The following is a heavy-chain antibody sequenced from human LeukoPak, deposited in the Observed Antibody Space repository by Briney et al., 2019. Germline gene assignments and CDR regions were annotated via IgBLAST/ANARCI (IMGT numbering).Heavy chain of an antibody. D-gene: IGHD2-8*01. CDR2: IYSGGST. CDR1: GFTFSSYT. J-gene: IGHJ4*02. Sequence: GGSLRLSCGGSGFTFSSYTMNWVRQAPGKGLEWVSVIYSGGSTYYADSVKGRFTISRHNSKNTLYLQMNSLRAEDTAVYYCARDRTFDYWGQGTLVTVSS. V-gene: IGHV3-53*04. CDR3: ARDRTFDY.